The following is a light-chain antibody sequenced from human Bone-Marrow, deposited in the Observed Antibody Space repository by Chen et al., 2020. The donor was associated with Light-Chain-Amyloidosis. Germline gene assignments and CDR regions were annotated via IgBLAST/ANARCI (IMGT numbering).Light chain of an antibody. V-gene: IGLV3-25*03. J-gene: IGLJ2*01. CDR1: DLPTKY. CDR3: QSADSSGSYEVI. CDR2: RDT. Sequence: SYELTQPPSVSVSPGQTARITCSGDDLPTKYAYWYQQKPGQAPLLVIHRDTERPSGISERFSSSSSGTTATLTISGVRAEYEADYHCQSADSSGSYEVIFGGGTKLTVL.